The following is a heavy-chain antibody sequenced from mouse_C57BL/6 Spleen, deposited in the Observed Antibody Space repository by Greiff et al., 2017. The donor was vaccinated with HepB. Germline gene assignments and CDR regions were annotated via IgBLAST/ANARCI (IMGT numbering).Heavy chain of an antibody. V-gene: IGHV1-76*01. Sequence: QVQLQQSGAELVRPGASVKLSCKASGYTFTDYYINWVKQRPGQGLEWIARIYPGSGNTYYNEKFKGKATLTAEKSSSTAYMQLSSLTSEDSAVYFCAGGYYGYFDVWGTGTTVTVSS. CDR3: AGGYYGYFDV. CDR2: IYPGSGNT. D-gene: IGHD2-2*01. CDR1: GYTFTDYY. J-gene: IGHJ1*03.